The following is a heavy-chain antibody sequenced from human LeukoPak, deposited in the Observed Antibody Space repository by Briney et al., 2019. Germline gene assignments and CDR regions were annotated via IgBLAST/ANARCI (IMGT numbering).Heavy chain of an antibody. CDR3: TTDLPTYYYDSSGYDAFDI. CDR1: GFTLGDYY. V-gene: IGHV3-11*04. CDR2: ISKSGRTI. D-gene: IGHD3-22*01. J-gene: IGHJ3*02. Sequence: PGGSLRLSCAASGFTLGDYYMSWIRQAPGKGLEWVSYISKSGRTIYYADSVQGRFTISRDNAKNSVYLQMNSLRAGDTAVYYCTTDLPTYYYDSSGYDAFDIWGQGTMVTVSS.